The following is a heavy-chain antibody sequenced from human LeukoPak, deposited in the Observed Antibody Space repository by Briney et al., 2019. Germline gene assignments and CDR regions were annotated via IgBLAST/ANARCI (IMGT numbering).Heavy chain of an antibody. D-gene: IGHD2-21*02. V-gene: IGHV1-24*01. CDR3: ATGAMTYEY. CDR2: LSPRDGET. CDR1: GSTLTTIS. Sequence: ASVKVSCTVSGSTLTTISIDWVRQAPGRGLEWMGSLSPRDGETSHAQKFQGRFNMTADTATDTAYMEMSSLESGDTAVYYCATGAMTYEYWGQGTLVTVSS. J-gene: IGHJ4*02.